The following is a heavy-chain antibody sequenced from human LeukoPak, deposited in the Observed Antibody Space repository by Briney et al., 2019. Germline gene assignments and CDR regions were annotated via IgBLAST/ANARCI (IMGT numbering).Heavy chain of an antibody. CDR3: AKDRVSPGFNWFDP. D-gene: IGHD2/OR15-2a*01. Sequence: GGSLRLSCAASGVIISSYAMSWVRQAPGKGLEWVSAINGRGDNTYYADFVKGRFTISRDNSKSTVYLQMNSLRTEDTAVYYCAKDRVSPGFNWFDPWGQGTLVTASS. V-gene: IGHV3-23*01. J-gene: IGHJ5*02. CDR2: INGRGDNT. CDR1: GVIISSYA.